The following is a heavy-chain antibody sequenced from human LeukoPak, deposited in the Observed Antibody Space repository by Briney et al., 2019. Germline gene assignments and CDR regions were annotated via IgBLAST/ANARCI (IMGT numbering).Heavy chain of an antibody. J-gene: IGHJ5*02. V-gene: IGHV5-51*01. CDR1: GYSFTSSW. CDR3: ARSYNWNYRRFDP. D-gene: IGHD1-7*01. Sequence: ESLKISCKGSGYSFTSSWIGWVRQMPGKGLEWMGIIYPGDSDTKYSPSFQGQVTISADKSISTAYLQWSSLKASDTAMYYCARSYNWNYRRFDPWGQGTLVTVSS. CDR2: IYPGDSDT.